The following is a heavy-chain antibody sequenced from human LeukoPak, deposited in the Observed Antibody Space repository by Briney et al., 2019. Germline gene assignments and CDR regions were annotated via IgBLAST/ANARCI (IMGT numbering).Heavy chain of an antibody. V-gene: IGHV4-61*02. CDR1: GGSISSGSYY. J-gene: IGHJ5*02. CDR3: AVEGGSGSYP. CDR2: IYTSGST. Sequence: PSQTLSLTXTVSGGSISSGSYYWSWIRQPAGKGLEWIGRIYTSGSTNYNPSLKSRVTISVDTSKNQFSLKLSSVTAADTAVYYCAVEGGSGSYPWGQGTLVTVSS. D-gene: IGHD3-10*01.